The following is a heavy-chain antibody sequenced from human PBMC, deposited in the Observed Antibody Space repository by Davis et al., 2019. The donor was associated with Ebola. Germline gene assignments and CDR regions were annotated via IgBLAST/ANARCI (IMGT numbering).Heavy chain of an antibody. D-gene: IGHD6-13*01. Sequence: GESLKISCAASGFTFSSYSMNWVRQAPGKGLEWVAIIKQDGGEKHYVDSVKGRFTISRDNAKNSLYLQMNSLRAEDTAVYYCARGIAAAGILYYYGMDVWGKGTTVTVSS. CDR1: GFTFSSYS. CDR2: IKQDGGEK. J-gene: IGHJ6*04. V-gene: IGHV3-7*03. CDR3: ARGIAAAGILYYYGMDV.